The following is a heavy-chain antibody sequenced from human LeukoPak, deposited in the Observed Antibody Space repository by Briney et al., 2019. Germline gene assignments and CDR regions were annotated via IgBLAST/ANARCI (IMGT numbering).Heavy chain of an antibody. V-gene: IGHV4-59*08. J-gene: IGHJ4*02. Sequence: SETLSLTCTVSGGSISSYYWSWIRQPPGKGLEWIGYIYYSGRTNCNPSLKSRVTISLDTSKNHFSLKLSSVTAADTAVYYCARHYDTSAYWYYLDYWGQGTLVTVSS. CDR3: ARHYDTSAYWYYLDY. D-gene: IGHD3-22*01. CDR2: IYYSGRT. CDR1: GGSISSYY.